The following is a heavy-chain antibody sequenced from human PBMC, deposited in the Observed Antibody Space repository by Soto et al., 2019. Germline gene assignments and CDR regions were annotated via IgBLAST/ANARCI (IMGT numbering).Heavy chain of an antibody. D-gene: IGHD3-10*01. J-gene: IGHJ6*02. Sequence: SGPTLVNPTQTLTLTCTFSGFSLSTTGMRVSWIRQPPGKALEWLARIDWDDDKFYSTSLKTRLTISKDTAKNQVVLTMTNMDPVDTATYYCARTTMVHGGRGYYYGMDVWGQGTTVTVYS. CDR2: IDWDDDK. V-gene: IGHV2-70*04. CDR1: GFSLSTTGMR. CDR3: ARTTMVHGGRGYYYGMDV.